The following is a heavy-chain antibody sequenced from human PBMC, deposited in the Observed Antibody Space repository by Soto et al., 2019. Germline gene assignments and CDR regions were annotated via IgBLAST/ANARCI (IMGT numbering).Heavy chain of an antibody. CDR2: INHSGST. D-gene: IGHD3-22*01. J-gene: IGHJ3*02. V-gene: IGHV4-34*01. Sequence: SETLSLTCAVYGGSFSGYYWSWIRQPPGKGLEWIGEINHSGSTNYNPSLKSRVTISVDTSKNQFSLKLSSVTAADTAVYYCARGPYYYDSSHAFDIWGQGTMVTVS. CDR1: GGSFSGYY. CDR3: ARGPYYYDSSHAFDI.